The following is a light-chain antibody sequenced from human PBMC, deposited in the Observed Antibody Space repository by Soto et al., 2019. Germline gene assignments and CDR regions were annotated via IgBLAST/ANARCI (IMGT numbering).Light chain of an antibody. CDR3: QQAYSFPVT. CDR1: QGLSSW. V-gene: IGKV1D-12*01. Sequence: DIQLTQSPSSISASVGDRVTITCRASQGLSSWLAWYQQRPGKAPKLLIYAASNLQSGVPSRFSGSGSGTEFTLTIGSLQPEDFATPYCQQAYSFPVTFGQGTRLEMK. CDR2: AAS. J-gene: IGKJ5*01.